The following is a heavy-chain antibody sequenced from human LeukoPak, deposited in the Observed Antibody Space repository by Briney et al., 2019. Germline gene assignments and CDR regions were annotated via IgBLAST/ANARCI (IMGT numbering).Heavy chain of an antibody. J-gene: IGHJ4*02. CDR3: ARGGTVSSLSFDY. CDR1: GYTFSGYY. V-gene: IGHV1-2*02. Sequence: ASVKVSCKAYGYTFSGYYMHWVRQAPGQGLEWMGWINPNSGATNYAQRFQGRVTMTRDTSITTAYMELSRLRSDDTAVYYCARGGTVSSLSFDYWGQGTLVTVSS. D-gene: IGHD4-17*01. CDR2: INPNSGAT.